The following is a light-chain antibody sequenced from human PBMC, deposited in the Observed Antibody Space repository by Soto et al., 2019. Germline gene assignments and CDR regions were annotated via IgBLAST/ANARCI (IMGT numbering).Light chain of an antibody. CDR3: QQYDSYSYT. Sequence: DIPMTQSPSTLSASVGDSVTITCRASDDVSQWLAWYQQKPGKSPKLLIYKASNLESGVPSRFRGRGSGTEFTLTITNLQPDDFATYYCQQYDSYSYTFGQGTKLEIK. J-gene: IGKJ2*01. CDR2: KAS. V-gene: IGKV1-5*03. CDR1: DDVSQW.